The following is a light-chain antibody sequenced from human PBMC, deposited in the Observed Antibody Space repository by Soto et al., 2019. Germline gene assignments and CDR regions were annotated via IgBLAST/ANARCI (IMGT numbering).Light chain of an antibody. CDR1: QSVSNY. CDR2: GAS. J-gene: IGKJ1*01. CDR3: QQYGSSPET. V-gene: IGKV3-20*01. Sequence: ELVLTLSTSTLSLSPGKRATLSCRASQSVSNYLAWYQQKPGQAPRLLIYGASNRATGIPDRFSGSGSGTDFTLTISRLEPEDFAVYYCQQYGSSPETFGQGTKVDIK.